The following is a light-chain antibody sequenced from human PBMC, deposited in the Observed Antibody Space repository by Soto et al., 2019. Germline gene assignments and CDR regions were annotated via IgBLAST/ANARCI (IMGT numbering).Light chain of an antibody. CDR2: ENN. V-gene: IGLV1-51*02. CDR1: SSNIGNNY. CDR3: GTWDSSLSAGGV. Sequence: QSVLTQPPSVSEAPGQKVTSSCSGSSSNIGNNYVSWYQQLPGTAPKLLIYENNKRPSGIPDRFSGSKSGTSATLGITGLQTGDEADYYCGTWDSSLSAGGVFGGGTNVTVL. J-gene: IGLJ2*01.